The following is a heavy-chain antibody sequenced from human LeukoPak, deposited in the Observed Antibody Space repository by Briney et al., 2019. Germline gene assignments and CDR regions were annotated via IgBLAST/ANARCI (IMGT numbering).Heavy chain of an antibody. J-gene: IGHJ4*02. Sequence: GGSLRLSCAASGFTFSSYWMHWVRQAPGKGLMRVSRISSDASSILYADSVKGRFTISRDNAKNTLYLQMNSLRAEDTAVYYCATLGPPIYWGQGTLVTVSS. V-gene: IGHV3-74*01. CDR1: GFTFSSYW. CDR2: ISSDASSI. CDR3: ATLGPPIY.